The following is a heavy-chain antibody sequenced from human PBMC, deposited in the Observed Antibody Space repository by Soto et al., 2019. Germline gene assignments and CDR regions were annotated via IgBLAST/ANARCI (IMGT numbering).Heavy chain of an antibody. V-gene: IGHV1-2*02. CDR1: GYTFTGYY. CDR2: INPNSGGT. J-gene: IGHJ4*02. Sequence: ASVKVSCKASGYTFTGYYMHWVRQAPGQGLAWMGWINPNSGGTNYAQKFQGRVTMTRDTSISTAYMELSRLRSDDTAVYYCARDPEEIAAAGFDYWGQGTLVTVS. CDR3: ARDPEEIAAAGFDY. D-gene: IGHD6-13*01.